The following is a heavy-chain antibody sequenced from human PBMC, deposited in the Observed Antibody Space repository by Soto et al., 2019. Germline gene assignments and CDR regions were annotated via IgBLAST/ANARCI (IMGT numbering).Heavy chain of an antibody. CDR3: ARLGVASHHFDP. Sequence: QVQLVESGGGLVKPGGSLRLSCAGAGFIFRDYFMTWIRQSPGKGLEWVADINISGRMTHYADSVKGRFTMSRDNDKKSLYLQMDSLRVGDTAVYYCARLGVASHHFDPWGQGTLVTVSS. CDR1: GFIFRDYF. V-gene: IGHV3-11*01. J-gene: IGHJ5*02. D-gene: IGHD2-15*01. CDR2: INISGRMT.